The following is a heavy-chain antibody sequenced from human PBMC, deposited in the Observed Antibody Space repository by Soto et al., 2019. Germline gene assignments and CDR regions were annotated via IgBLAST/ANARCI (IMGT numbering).Heavy chain of an antibody. CDR1: GYTFTSYA. Sequence: QVQLVQSGAEVKKPGASVKVSCKASGYTFTSYAMHWVRQAPGQRLEWMGWINAGNGNTKYSQKFQGRVTITRDTSXNTAYMELSSLRSEDTAVYYCAGYIAAAGKEAWFDPWGQGTLVTVSS. V-gene: IGHV1-3*01. D-gene: IGHD6-13*01. J-gene: IGHJ5*02. CDR2: INAGNGNT. CDR3: AGYIAAAGKEAWFDP.